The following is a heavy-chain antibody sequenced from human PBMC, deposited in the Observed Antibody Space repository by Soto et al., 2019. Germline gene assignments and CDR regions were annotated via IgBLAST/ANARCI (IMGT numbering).Heavy chain of an antibody. Sequence: SETLSLTCAVYGGSFSGYYWSWIRQPPGKGLEWIGEINHSGSTNYNPSLKSRVTISVDTSKNQFSLKLSSVTAADTAVYYCARKGNRAKITGTSNWFDPWGQGTLVTVSS. CDR1: GGSFSGYY. CDR3: ARKGNRAKITGTSNWFDP. J-gene: IGHJ5*02. CDR2: INHSGST. V-gene: IGHV4-34*01. D-gene: IGHD1-20*01.